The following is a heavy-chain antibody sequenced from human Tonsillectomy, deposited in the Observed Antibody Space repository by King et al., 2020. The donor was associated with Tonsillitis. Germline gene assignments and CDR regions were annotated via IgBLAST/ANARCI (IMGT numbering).Heavy chain of an antibody. CDR3: AKDPVMSGSYYHAFDI. CDR1: GFTFSSYA. CDR2: ISGSCGST. J-gene: IGHJ3*02. D-gene: IGHD1-26*01. V-gene: IGHV3-23*04. Sequence: VQLVESGGGLVQPGGSLRLSCAASGFTFSSYAMSWVRQAPGKGLEWVSAISGSCGSTYYADSVKGRFTISRDNSKNTLYLQMNSLRAEDTAVYYCAKDPVMSGSYYHAFDIWGQGTMVTVSS.